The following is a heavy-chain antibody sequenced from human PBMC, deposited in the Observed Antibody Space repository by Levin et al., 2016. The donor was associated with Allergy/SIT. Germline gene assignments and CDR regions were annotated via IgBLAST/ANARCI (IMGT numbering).Heavy chain of an antibody. V-gene: IGHV3-30*02. CDR1: GFPFNTFG. CDR3: ARLMSNYFDH. Sequence: GESLKISCAASGFPFNTFGMHWVRQAPGKGLEWVAFIRFDASFTNYADSVKGRFTISRDNSRNTVSLQMDSLRPEDTAVYYCARLMSNYFDHWGQGTLVSVSS. J-gene: IGHJ4*02. CDR2: IRFDASFT. D-gene: IGHD5-24*01.